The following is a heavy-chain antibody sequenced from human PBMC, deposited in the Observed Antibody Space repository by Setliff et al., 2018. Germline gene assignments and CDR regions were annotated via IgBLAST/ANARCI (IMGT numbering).Heavy chain of an antibody. CDR3: AKDIVVVPAATCDFWSGSYYMDV. CDR2: ISGSSTYT. Sequence: GGSLRLSCAASGFTFSSYNMNWVRQAPGKGREWVSSISGSSTYTYYADSVKGRFTISRDNAKDSLYLQMNSLRAEDTAVYYCAKDIVVVPAATCDFWSGSYYMDVWGKGTTVTVSS. J-gene: IGHJ6*03. V-gene: IGHV3-21*03. CDR1: GFTFSSYN. D-gene: IGHD2-2*01.